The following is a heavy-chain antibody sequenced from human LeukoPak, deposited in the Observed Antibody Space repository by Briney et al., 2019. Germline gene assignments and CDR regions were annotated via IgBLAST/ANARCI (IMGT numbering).Heavy chain of an antibody. J-gene: IGHJ4*02. Sequence: TGGSLRLSCAASGFTVSSKYTSWVRQAPGKGLEWVSVIYSGGSIFYADSVKGRFTISRDNSKNTLYLQMNSLGAEDTAVYYCASAGVDAGYIYGGDFFDHWGQGTLVTVTS. CDR3: ASAGVDAGYIYGGDFFDH. CDR2: IYSGGSI. CDR1: GFTVSSKY. D-gene: IGHD5-18*01. V-gene: IGHV3-66*01.